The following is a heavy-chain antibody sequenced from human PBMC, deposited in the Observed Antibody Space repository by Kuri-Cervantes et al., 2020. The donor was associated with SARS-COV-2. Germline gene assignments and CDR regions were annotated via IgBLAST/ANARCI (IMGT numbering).Heavy chain of an antibody. CDR1: GGSISSSSYY. CDR3: ARGQRFLEWLISNWYFDL. V-gene: IGHV4-39*01. CDR2: IYYSGST. D-gene: IGHD3-3*01. Sequence: ESLKISCTFSGGSISSSSYYWGWIRQPPGKGLEWIGSIYYSGSTYYNPSLKSRVTISVDTSKNQFSLKLSPVTAADTAVYYCARGQRFLEWLISNWYFDLWGRGTLVTVSS. J-gene: IGHJ2*01.